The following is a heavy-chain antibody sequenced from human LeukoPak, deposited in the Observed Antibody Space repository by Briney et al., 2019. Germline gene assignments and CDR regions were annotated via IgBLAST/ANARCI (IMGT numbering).Heavy chain of an antibody. CDR2: INWNGGST. Sequence: PGGSLRLSCAASGFTFDDYGMSWVRQAPGKGLEWVSGINWNGGSTGYADSVKGRFTISRDNAKNSLYLQMNSLRAEDTAVYYCAREIVGAMDYYYYMDVWGKGTTVTVSS. J-gene: IGHJ6*03. CDR1: GFTFDDYG. CDR3: AREIVGAMDYYYYMDV. V-gene: IGHV3-20*04. D-gene: IGHD1-26*01.